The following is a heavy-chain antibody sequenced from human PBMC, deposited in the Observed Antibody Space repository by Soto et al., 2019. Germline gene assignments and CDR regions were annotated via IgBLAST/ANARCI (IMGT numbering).Heavy chain of an antibody. CDR2: IIRIFGTA. J-gene: IGHJ4*02. CDR1: GGTFSSYS. V-gene: IGHV1-69*01. CDR3: ARDGGRHSGGIDY. D-gene: IGHD1-26*01. Sequence: QVQLVQSGAEVKKPVSSVKVSCKASGGTFSSYSINWVRQAPGQGLEWMGEIIRIFGTANYAQKFQGRVTITADESTSTAYMELSSLRSEDTAVYYCARDGGRHSGGIDYWGQGTLVTVSS.